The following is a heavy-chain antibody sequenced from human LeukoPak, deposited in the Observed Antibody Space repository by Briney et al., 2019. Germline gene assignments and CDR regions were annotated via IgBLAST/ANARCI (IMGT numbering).Heavy chain of an antibody. J-gene: IGHJ5*02. D-gene: IGHD4-17*01. CDR3: AKESTVTPGNVNWFDP. CDR2: ISGSGDNT. CDR1: GFTFSLYA. V-gene: IGHV3-23*01. Sequence: PGGSLRLSCAASGFTFSLYATSWVRQAPGKGLEWISSISGSGDNTYYAESVKGRFTISRDNSKNTLYLRTKSLRAEDTATYYCAKESTVTPGNVNWFDPWGQGTLVTVSS.